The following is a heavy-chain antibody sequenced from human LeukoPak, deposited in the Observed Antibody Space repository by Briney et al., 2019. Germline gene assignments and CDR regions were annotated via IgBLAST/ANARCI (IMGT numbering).Heavy chain of an antibody. Sequence: GESLKISCKGSGYTFTSYWIGCVRPLPGKGLEWMGIIYPGDSDTTYSPSFQGPRTISTNKSISTAYRQWSSLKASDTGMYYCARGKGGPDYWGEGTLVTVS. CDR1: GYTFTSYW. CDR3: ARGKGGPDY. D-gene: IGHD3-16*01. CDR2: IYPGDSDT. V-gene: IGHV5-51*01. J-gene: IGHJ4*02.